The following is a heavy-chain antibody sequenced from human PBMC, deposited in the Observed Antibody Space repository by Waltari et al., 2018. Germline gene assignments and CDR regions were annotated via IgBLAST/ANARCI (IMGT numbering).Heavy chain of an antibody. Sequence: EVQLLDSGGGLVQPGGSLRLPCAASGFSFKNHAMSWVRQAPGGGLEWVSATSGGGENTYDADSVKGRFTISGDNSKNTLFLQMISLRAEDTALYYCVKDSDGSGSYPFDAWGQGTMVTVSS. CDR1: GFSFKNHA. CDR3: VKDSDGSGSYPFDA. V-gene: IGHV3-23*01. D-gene: IGHD3-10*01. CDR2: TSGGGENT. J-gene: IGHJ3*01.